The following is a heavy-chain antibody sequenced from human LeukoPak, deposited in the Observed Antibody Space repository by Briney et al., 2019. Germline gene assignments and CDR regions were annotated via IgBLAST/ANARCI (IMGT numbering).Heavy chain of an antibody. CDR2: ISSSGSTI. CDR3: ARDQSGLLWFGELLWVNFDY. Sequence: GGSLRLSCAASGFTFSDYYMSWIRQAPGKGLEWVSYISSSGSTIYYADSVKGRFTISRDNAKNSLYLQMNSLRAEDTAVYYCARDQSGLLWFGELLWVNFDYWGQGTLVTVSS. CDR1: GFTFSDYY. J-gene: IGHJ4*02. D-gene: IGHD3-10*01. V-gene: IGHV3-11*01.